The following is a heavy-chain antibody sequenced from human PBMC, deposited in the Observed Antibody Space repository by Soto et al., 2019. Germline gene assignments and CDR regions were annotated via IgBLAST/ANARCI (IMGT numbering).Heavy chain of an antibody. CDR2: VSTGKDDT. CDR3: ARDYYEESSGYWFDVFDI. CDR1: GYSFTAYG. D-gene: IGHD3-22*01. J-gene: IGHJ3*02. Sequence: QVQLVQSGVEVKKPGASVKVSCKASGYSFTAYGISWVRQAPGQGLEWMGWVSTGKDDTNYAQMYRGRVTMTKDTSTSTVYMELTSLRSDDSAVYYCARDYYEESSGYWFDVFDIWGQGTMVTVSS. V-gene: IGHV1-18*01.